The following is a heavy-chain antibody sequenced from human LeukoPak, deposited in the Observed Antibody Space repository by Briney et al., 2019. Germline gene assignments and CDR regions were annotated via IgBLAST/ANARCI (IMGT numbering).Heavy chain of an antibody. CDR3: ARQVGYCSSTSCPVGY. Sequence: KPSETLSLTCTVSGGSISSSSYYWGWIRQPPGKGLEWIGSIDYSGSTYYTPSLKSPVTISVDTSKNQFPLKLSSVTAADTAVYYCARQVGYCSSTSCPVGYWGQGTLVTVSS. J-gene: IGHJ4*02. CDR2: IDYSGST. D-gene: IGHD2-2*01. V-gene: IGHV4-39*01. CDR1: GGSISSSSYY.